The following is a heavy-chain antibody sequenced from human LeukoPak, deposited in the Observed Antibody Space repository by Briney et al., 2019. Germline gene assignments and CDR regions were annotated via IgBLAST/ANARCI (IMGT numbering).Heavy chain of an antibody. J-gene: IGHJ4*02. V-gene: IGHV3-23*01. CDR1: GFTFSSYA. D-gene: IGHD3-3*01. CDR3: ARVWSGYYTGGFDY. CDR2: ISGSGGGT. Sequence: GGSLRLSCGASGFTFSSYAMSWVRQAPGKGLEWVSDISGSGGGTYYADSVKGRFTISRDNAKNSLYLQMNSLRAEDTAVYYCARVWSGYYTGGFDYWGQGTLVTVSS.